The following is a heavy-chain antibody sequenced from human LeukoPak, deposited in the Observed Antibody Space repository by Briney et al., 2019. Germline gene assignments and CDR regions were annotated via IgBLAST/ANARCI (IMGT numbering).Heavy chain of an antibody. CDR1: GFTSSSYA. J-gene: IGHJ4*02. CDR3: ARESYDSSGYLTMGFHY. V-gene: IGHV3-30-3*01. Sequence: PGRSLRSSCAASGFTSSSYAMHWVRQAPGKGLEWVAVISYDGSNKYYADSVKGRFTISRDNSKNTLYLQMNSLRAEDTAVYYCARESYDSSGYLTMGFHYWGQGTLVTVSS. CDR2: ISYDGSNK. D-gene: IGHD3-22*01.